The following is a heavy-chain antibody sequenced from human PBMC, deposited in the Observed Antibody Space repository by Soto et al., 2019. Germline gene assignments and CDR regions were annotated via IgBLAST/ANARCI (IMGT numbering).Heavy chain of an antibody. CDR2: ISGHNGKA. D-gene: IGHD5-12*01. V-gene: IGHV1-18*04. J-gene: IGHJ6*02. Sequence: GASVKVSCKASGYTFKSYDVMWVRKAPGQGLEWMGWISGHNGKADYAENFQGRVIMTTDTSTATASMDLRGLRSEDTAVYYCARKGYIGNFAMDVWGQGTTVTGSS. CDR1: GYTFKSYD. CDR3: ARKGYIGNFAMDV.